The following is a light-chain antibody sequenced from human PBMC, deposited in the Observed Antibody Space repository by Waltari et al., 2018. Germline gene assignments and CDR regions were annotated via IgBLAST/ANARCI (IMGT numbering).Light chain of an antibody. CDR2: KDT. CDR3: LSADSSGTSKV. V-gene: IGLV3-25*03. CDR1: ALPKQY. Sequence: PGQTARITCSGDALPKQYAFWYQQKPGQAPVLIIDKDTQRPSGIPERFSGSSSGTTVTMTISGVQAEDEADYYCLSADSSGTSKVFGGGTKLTVL. J-gene: IGLJ3*02.